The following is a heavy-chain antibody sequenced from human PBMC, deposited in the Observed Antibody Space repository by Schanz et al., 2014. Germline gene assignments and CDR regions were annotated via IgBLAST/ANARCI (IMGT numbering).Heavy chain of an antibody. CDR3: TRSTLWSYDV. J-gene: IGHJ3*01. V-gene: IGHV4-4*02. Sequence: QVQLQESGPGLVKPSGTLSLTCVVSGGSISSGVWWTWARQSPGKGLEWIGEIFHSGTTNYNPSPGSGVTISVNKSKTQSSLILSSMTAADTAVYYCTRSTLWSYDVWGRGTMVIVSS. D-gene: IGHD2-21*01. CDR1: GGSISSGVW. CDR2: IFHSGTT.